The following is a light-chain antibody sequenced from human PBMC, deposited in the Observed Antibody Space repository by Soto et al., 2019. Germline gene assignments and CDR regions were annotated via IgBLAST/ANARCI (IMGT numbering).Light chain of an antibody. V-gene: IGLV2-14*03. J-gene: IGLJ1*01. CDR2: DVS. CDR3: ISYTSSSPYV. CDR1: SSDVGGYNY. Sequence: QSVLPQPASVSGSPGQSIAISCTGTSSDVGGYNYVSWYQHHPGKAPKLIIFDVSNRPSGISNRFSGSKSGNTASLTISGLQAEDEADYYCISYTSSSPYVFGTGTKVTVL.